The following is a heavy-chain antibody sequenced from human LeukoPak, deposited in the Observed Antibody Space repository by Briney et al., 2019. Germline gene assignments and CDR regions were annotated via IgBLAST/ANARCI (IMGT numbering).Heavy chain of an antibody. D-gene: IGHD3-10*01. Sequence: SCKVSGYTLTELSMHWVRQAPGKGLEWVAVISYDGTDEYYADSVKGRFTISRDNSENTLYLPMNSLRAEDTAVYYCARGEYYGSGSYGGAFDVWGQGTMVTVSS. V-gene: IGHV3-30*04. CDR3: ARGEYYGSGSYGGAFDV. CDR2: ISYDGTDE. J-gene: IGHJ3*01. CDR1: GYTLTELS.